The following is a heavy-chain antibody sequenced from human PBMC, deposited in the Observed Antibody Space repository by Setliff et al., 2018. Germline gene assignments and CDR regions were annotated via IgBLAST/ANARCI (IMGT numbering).Heavy chain of an antibody. V-gene: IGHV3-74*01. J-gene: IGHJ6*04. Sequence: GGSLRLSCGASGFTFSNYWMYWVRQVPGKGLVWVSRINGDGTITHYADSVKGRFTISRDNAKNTLYLQMNSLRGEDTAVYFCACLDWGENFFNVDAWGKGTTVTVSS. CDR3: ACLDWGENFFNVDA. CDR1: GFTFSNYW. CDR2: INGDGTIT. D-gene: IGHD7-27*01.